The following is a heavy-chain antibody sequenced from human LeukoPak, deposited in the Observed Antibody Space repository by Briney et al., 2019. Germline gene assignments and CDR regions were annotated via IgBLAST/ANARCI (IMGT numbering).Heavy chain of an antibody. Sequence: SETLSLTCTVSGGSISSGSYYWSWIRQPPGKGLEWIGEINHSGSTNYNPSLKSRVTISVDTSKNQFSLKLSSVTAADTAVYYCARGRPGDIVVVVAANGSYFDYWGQGTLVTVSS. V-gene: IGHV4-39*07. J-gene: IGHJ4*02. CDR3: ARGRPGDIVVVVAANGSYFDY. CDR1: GGSISSGSYY. D-gene: IGHD2-15*01. CDR2: INHSGST.